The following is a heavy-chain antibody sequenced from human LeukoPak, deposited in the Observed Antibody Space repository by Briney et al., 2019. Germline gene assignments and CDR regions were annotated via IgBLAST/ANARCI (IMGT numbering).Heavy chain of an antibody. V-gene: IGHV4-59*08. CDR1: GGSISSDY. J-gene: IGHJ4*02. D-gene: IGHD5-18*01. CDR2: IYYSGST. CDR3: ARQSLRNTAMVFGY. Sequence: ETPSLTCTVSGGSISSDYCSWSRQPPGRGLEGSGSIYYSGSTDYPPSLRSRVTISVDKSKNPFSLQLSSVTAADTAVYYCARQSLRNTAMVFGYWGQGTLVTVSS.